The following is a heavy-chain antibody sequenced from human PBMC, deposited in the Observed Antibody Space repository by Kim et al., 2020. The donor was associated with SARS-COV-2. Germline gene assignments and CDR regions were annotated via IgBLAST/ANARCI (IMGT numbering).Heavy chain of an antibody. CDR1: GFTFSSYS. J-gene: IGHJ6*03. CDR3: ASRGAQIAARSPYYYMDV. Sequence: GGSLRLSCAASGFTFSSYSMNWVRQAPGKGLEWVSSISSSSSYIYYADSVKGRFTISRDNAKNSLYLQMNSLRAEDTAVYYCASRGAQIAARSPYYYMDVWGKGTTVTVSS. D-gene: IGHD6-6*01. CDR2: ISSSSSYI. V-gene: IGHV3-21*01.